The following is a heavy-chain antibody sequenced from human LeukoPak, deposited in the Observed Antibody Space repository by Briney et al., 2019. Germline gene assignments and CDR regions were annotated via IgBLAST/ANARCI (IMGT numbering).Heavy chain of an antibody. CDR3: ARLRTLDSSWYWFDP. J-gene: IGHJ5*02. CDR1: GGSFSGYY. CDR2: INHSGST. V-gene: IGHV4-34*01. Sequence: SETLSLTCAVYGGSFSGYYWSWIRQPPGKGLEWIGEINHSGSTNYNPSLKSRVTISVDTSKNQFSLKLSSVTAADTAVYYCARLRTLDSSWYWFDPWGQGTLVTVSS. D-gene: IGHD6-13*01.